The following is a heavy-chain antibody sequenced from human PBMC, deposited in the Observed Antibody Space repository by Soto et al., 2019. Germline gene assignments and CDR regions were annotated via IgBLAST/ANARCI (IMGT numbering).Heavy chain of an antibody. CDR3: ARGHSTDCSKGGCSFFYNHERDV. V-gene: IGHV1-2*04. J-gene: IGHJ6*02. CDR2: INPKSGGT. CDR1: GYNFSDYH. Sequence: ASVKVSCKASGYNFSDYHIHWVRQAPGQGLEWLGRINPKSGGTSSAQKFQGWVTMTRDTSFSTAYMELTRLRSDDTAVYFCARGHSTDCSKGGCSFFYNHERDVWGRGTT. D-gene: IGHD2-8*01.